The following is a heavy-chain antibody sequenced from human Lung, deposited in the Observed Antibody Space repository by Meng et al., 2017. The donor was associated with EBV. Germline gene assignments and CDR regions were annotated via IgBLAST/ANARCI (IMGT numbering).Heavy chain of an antibody. CDR3: GRDQGRQLINH. D-gene: IGHD1-1*01. CDR1: GDSISSDIW. J-gene: IGHJ4*02. V-gene: IGHV4-4*02. Sequence: QVHLHESGPGLVKSLGTRSLTCTVSGDSISSDIWWSWVRQPPGKGLEWIGEVYHRGDTNYNPSLKSRVVISVDRSKNQFSLNLSSVTAADTAVYYCGRDQGRQLINHWGQGTLVTVSS. CDR2: VYHRGDT.